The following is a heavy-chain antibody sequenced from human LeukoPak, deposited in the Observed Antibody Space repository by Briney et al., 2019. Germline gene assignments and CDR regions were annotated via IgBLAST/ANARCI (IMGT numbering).Heavy chain of an antibody. J-gene: IGHJ5*02. V-gene: IGHV1-18*01. CDR3: ARGSSSSGPDWFDP. CDR1: GYTFTNYD. Sequence: ASVKVSCTASGYTFTNYDLSLVRQAPGQGLEWMGWISAYNGDTNYAQNFQGRVTMTTDTSTSTAYMELRSLTSDDTAVYYCARGSSSSGPDWFDPWGQGTLVTVSS. D-gene: IGHD6-6*01. CDR2: ISAYNGDT.